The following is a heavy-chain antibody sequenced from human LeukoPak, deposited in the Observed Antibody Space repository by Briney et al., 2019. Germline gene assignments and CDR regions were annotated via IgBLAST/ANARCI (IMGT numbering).Heavy chain of an antibody. D-gene: IGHD6-19*01. J-gene: IGHJ4*02. Sequence: RIIPILGIANYAQKFQGRVTITADKSTSTAYMELSSLRSEDTAVYYCARGVGYSSGWGTFDYWGQGTLVTVSS. CDR2: IIPILGIA. V-gene: IGHV1-69*04. CDR3: ARGVGYSSGWGTFDY.